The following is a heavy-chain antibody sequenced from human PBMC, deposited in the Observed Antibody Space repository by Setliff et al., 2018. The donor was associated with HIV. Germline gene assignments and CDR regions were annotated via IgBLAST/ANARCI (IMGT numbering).Heavy chain of an antibody. V-gene: IGHV3-30*03. CDR2: ISYDGSNK. Sequence: RGSLRLSCAASGFTFSSYGMHWVRQAPGKGLEWVAVISYDGSNKCYADSVKGRFTIFRDNSKNTLYLQMNSLRAEDTAVYYCARDRVELFWDGELNYMDVWGKGTTVTVSS. CDR3: ARDRVELFWDGELNYMDV. CDR1: GFTFSSYG. D-gene: IGHD3-10*01. J-gene: IGHJ6*03.